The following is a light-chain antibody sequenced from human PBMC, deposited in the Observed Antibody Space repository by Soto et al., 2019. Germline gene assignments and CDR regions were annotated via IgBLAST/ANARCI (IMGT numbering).Light chain of an antibody. J-gene: IGKJ1*01. CDR3: HQYYRCPWM. CDR2: SAS. CDR1: QGISNY. V-gene: IGKV1-16*02. Sequence: DIHMTQSPSSLSASVGDRVTITCRASQGISNYLDWYQQKLGKAPRSLIYSASSLQSGVLSKYSGSASQTDFYLTASDMQPHDFETNYYHQYYRCPWMFGQGTKVDIQ.